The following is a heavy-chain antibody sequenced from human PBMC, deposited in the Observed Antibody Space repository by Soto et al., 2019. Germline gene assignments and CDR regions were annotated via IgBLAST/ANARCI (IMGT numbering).Heavy chain of an antibody. CDR2: IYYSGST. CDR3: ARVHTYYYDSSGIDY. J-gene: IGHJ4*02. V-gene: IGHV4-61*01. CDR1: GGSVSSGSYY. Sequence: KPSETLSLTCTVSGGSVSSGSYYWSWIRQPPGKGLEWIGYIYYSGSTNYNPSLKSRVTISVDTSKNQFSLKLSSVTAADTAVYYCARVHTYYYDSSGIDYWGQGTLVTVSS. D-gene: IGHD3-22*01.